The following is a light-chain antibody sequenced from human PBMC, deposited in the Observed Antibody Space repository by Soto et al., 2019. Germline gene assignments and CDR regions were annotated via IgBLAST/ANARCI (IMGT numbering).Light chain of an antibody. V-gene: IGLV2-14*01. J-gene: IGLJ2*01. Sequence: QSALTQPASVSGSPGQSITIPCTGTSSDVGGSNYVSWYQQHPGDAPKLMIYGVSNRPSGVSYRFSGSKSGNTAFLTISGLQAEDEADYFCSSYTASNSVLFGGGTKLTVL. CDR2: GVS. CDR1: SSDVGGSNY. CDR3: SSYTASNSVL.